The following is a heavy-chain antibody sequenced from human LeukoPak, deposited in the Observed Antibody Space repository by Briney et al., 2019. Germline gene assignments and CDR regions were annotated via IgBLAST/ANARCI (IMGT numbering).Heavy chain of an antibody. J-gene: IGHJ3*02. CDR1: GFTFTMFG. Sequence: GGSLRLSCAASGFTFTMFGMNWVRQAPGKGLEWVSAISGSGGSTYYADSVKGRFTISRDNSKNTLYLQMNSLRAEDTAVYYCAIWFGDIAFDIWGQGTMVTVSS. CDR3: AIWFGDIAFDI. D-gene: IGHD3-10*01. CDR2: ISGSGGST. V-gene: IGHV3-23*01.